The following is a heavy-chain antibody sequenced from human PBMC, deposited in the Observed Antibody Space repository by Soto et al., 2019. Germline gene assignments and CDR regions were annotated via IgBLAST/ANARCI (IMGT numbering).Heavy chain of an antibody. CDR2: IKSKIDGGTT. V-gene: IGHV3-15*05. CDR1: GFTFSNAW. Sequence: EVQLLESGGGLVKPGGSLRLSCAASGFTFSNAWMSWVRQAPGKGLEWVGRIKSKIDGGTTDYAAPVKGRFTISRDDSKSTLYLQMNSLKTEDTAVYYCTTHTGTVSDYYYYMDVWGKGSTVTVSS. D-gene: IGHD4-17*01. CDR3: TTHTGTVSDYYYYMDV. J-gene: IGHJ6*03.